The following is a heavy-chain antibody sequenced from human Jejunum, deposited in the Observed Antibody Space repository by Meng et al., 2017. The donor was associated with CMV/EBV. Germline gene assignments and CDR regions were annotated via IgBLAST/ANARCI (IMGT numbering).Heavy chain of an antibody. J-gene: IGHJ3*01. CDR2: SRAKHYGCAT. Sequence: AAVGFTFSEYIMDWVPQAPRKGLEWVGRSRAKHYGCATKYAASVKGRFTISRDDSKNSVYLQMSSLKTEDTAVYYCARDPYRGDVWGQGTMVTVSS. V-gene: IGHV3-72*01. D-gene: IGHD3-16*01. CDR1: GFTFSEYI. CDR3: ARDPYRGDV.